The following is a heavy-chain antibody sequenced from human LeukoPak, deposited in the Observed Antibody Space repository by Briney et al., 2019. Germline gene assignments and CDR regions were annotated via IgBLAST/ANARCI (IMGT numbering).Heavy chain of an antibody. Sequence: ASVKVSCKASGYTFTGYYMHWVRQAPGQGLEWMGWINPNSGGTNYAQKFQGRVTMTRDTSISTAYKELSRLRSDDTAVYYCAGGYSGYDWDYFDYWGQGTLVTVSS. D-gene: IGHD5-12*01. V-gene: IGHV1-2*02. CDR2: INPNSGGT. CDR3: AGGYSGYDWDYFDY. J-gene: IGHJ4*02. CDR1: GYTFTGYY.